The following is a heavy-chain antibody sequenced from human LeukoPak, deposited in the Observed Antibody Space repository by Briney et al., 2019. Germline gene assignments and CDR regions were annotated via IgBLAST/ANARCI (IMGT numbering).Heavy chain of an antibody. CDR1: GGSISLYY. V-gene: IGHV4-59*01. Sequence: PSETLSLTCAVSGGSISLYYWSWIRQPPGKGLEWIGYFYDTRSPKYNPSLERRVTISVDMSRNQFSLNLTSVTAADTAVYYCARGRGSLTYWGQGTLATVSS. J-gene: IGHJ4*02. D-gene: IGHD3-10*01. CDR2: FYDTRSP. CDR3: ARGRGSLTY.